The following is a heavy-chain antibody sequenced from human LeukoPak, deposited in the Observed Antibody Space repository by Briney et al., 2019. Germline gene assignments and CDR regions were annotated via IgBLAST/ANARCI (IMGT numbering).Heavy chain of an antibody. V-gene: IGHV4-38-2*01. CDR2: IYHSGST. J-gene: IGHJ4*02. D-gene: IGHD5-18*01. CDR1: GYSISSGYY. Sequence: SETLSLTCAVSGYSISSGYYWGWIRQPPGKGLEWIGSIYHSGSTYYNPSLKSRVTMSVDTSKNQFSLKLSSVTAADTAVYYCASDYTAMVRGENYWGQGTLVTVSS. CDR3: ASDYTAMVRGENY.